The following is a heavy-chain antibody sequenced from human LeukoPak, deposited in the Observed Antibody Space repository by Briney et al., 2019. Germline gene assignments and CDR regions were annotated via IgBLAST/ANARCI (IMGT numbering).Heavy chain of an antibody. D-gene: IGHD6-19*01. CDR2: IYYSGST. V-gene: IGHV4-59*08. CDR3: ARVPLEQLTFDY. Sequence: PSETLSLTCAVYGGSFSGCYWSWIRQPPGKGLEWIGYIYYSGSTNYNPSLKSRVTISVDTSKNQFSLKLSSVTAADTAVYYCARVPLEQLTFDYWGQGTLVTVSS. CDR1: GGSFSGCY. J-gene: IGHJ4*02.